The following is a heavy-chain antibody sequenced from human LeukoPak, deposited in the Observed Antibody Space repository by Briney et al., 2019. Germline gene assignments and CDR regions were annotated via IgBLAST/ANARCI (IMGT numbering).Heavy chain of an antibody. V-gene: IGHV4-34*01. CDR2: TTHDGRT. CDR1: GGSFSGYY. Sequence: SETLSLTCAVYGGSFSGYYWSWIRQPPGKGLEWIGETTHDGRTNYSPSLRGRATISKDTSKSQFSLRLNSVTVADTAVYYCAPIYGDYSDFDYWGQGTLVTVSS. CDR3: APIYGDYSDFDY. J-gene: IGHJ4*02. D-gene: IGHD4-17*01.